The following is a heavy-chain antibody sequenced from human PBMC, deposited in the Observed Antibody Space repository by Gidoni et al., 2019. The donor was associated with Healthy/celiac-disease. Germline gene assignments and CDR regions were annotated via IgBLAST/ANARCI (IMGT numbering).Heavy chain of an antibody. V-gene: IGHV4-39*01. D-gene: IGHD3-3*01. Sequence: QLQLPESGPGLVKPSETLSLTCTVSGGSISSSSYYWGWIRQPPGKGLEWIGSIYYSGSTYYNPSLKSRVTISVDTSKNQFSLKLSSVTAADTAVYYCARLGYDFWSGYSRNFDYWGQGTLVTVSS. CDR2: IYYSGST. CDR1: GGSISSSSYY. CDR3: ARLGYDFWSGYSRNFDY. J-gene: IGHJ4*02.